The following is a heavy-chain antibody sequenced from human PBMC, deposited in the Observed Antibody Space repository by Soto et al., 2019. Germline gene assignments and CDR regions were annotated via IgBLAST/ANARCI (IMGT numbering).Heavy chain of an antibody. D-gene: IGHD2-15*01. CDR2: MNPSSGNT. J-gene: IGHJ5*02. V-gene: IGHV1-8*01. CDR3: ARDRGGYCSGGSCSEAWFDP. Sequence: ASVKVSCKPSGYTFTSFDINWVRQATGQGLEWMGWMNPSSGNTGYAQKFQGRVIMTWDTSINTSYMQLSSLRSEDTAVYYCARDRGGYCSGGSCSEAWFDPWGQGTLVTVSS. CDR1: GYTFTSFD.